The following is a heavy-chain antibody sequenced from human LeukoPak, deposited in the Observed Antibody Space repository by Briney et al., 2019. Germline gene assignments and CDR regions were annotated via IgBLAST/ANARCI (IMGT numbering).Heavy chain of an antibody. CDR3: AATPHGGNDAFDS. V-gene: IGHV4-59*08. Sequence: PSETLSLTCTVSGGSISGYYWSWIRQPPEKGLEWIGYIYHSGSTNYNPSLKSRVTISADTSKNQFSLKLSSVTAADTAVYYCAATPHGGNDAFDSWGQGTMVTVSS. J-gene: IGHJ3*02. CDR2: IYHSGST. CDR1: GGSISGYY. D-gene: IGHD1-14*01.